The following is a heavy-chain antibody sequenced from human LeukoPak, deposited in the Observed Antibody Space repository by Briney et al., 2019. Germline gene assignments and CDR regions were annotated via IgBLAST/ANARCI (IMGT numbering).Heavy chain of an antibody. Sequence: SETLSHTCTVSGASISSYYWSWIRQPPGKGLEWIGYIYYSGNTNYNPSLKSRVTMSLDTSKSQFSLRLSSVTAADTAVYYCARDYGGKFDYWGQGTLVTVSS. J-gene: IGHJ4*02. CDR1: GASISSYY. CDR3: ARDYGGKFDY. D-gene: IGHD4-23*01. V-gene: IGHV4-59*01. CDR2: IYYSGNT.